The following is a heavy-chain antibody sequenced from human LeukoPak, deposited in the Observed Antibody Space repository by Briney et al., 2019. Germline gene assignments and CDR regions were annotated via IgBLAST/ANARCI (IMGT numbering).Heavy chain of an antibody. CDR3: ARTVDTAMVFDY. V-gene: IGHV4-39*01. D-gene: IGHD5-18*01. CDR1: GGSISSSSYY. Sequence: SETLSLTCTVSGGSISSSSYYWGWIRQPPGKVLEWIGSINNSGGTYYNPSLKSRVTISVDTSKTQFSLKLSSVTAADTAVYYCARTVDTAMVFDYWGQGTLVTVSS. J-gene: IGHJ4*02. CDR2: INNSGGT.